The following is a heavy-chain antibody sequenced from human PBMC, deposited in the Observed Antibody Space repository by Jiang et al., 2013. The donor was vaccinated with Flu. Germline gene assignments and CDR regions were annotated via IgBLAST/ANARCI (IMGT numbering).Heavy chain of an antibody. V-gene: IGHV1-69*01. CDR2: ISPFFGTS. J-gene: IGHJ3*02. Sequence: VESGAEVKKPGSSVKVSCKASGGTFSSYAFSWVRQAPGQGLGWMGGISPFFGTSNIAQKFRGRVTITADESTSTAYMELSSLRSEDTAVYFCATDRAVVTTGEAFDIWGQGTMVIVSS. CDR1: GGTFSSYA. D-gene: IGHD5-18*01. CDR3: ATDRAVVTTGEAFDI.